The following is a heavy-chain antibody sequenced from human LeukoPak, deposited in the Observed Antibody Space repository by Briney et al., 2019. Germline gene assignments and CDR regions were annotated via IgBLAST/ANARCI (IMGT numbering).Heavy chain of an antibody. D-gene: IGHD6-13*01. Sequence: GGSLRLSCTASGFSFGDYAMSWVRQAPGKGLEWVGFIRSKLHGGTTQYAASVKGRFTISRDDSKSIAYLQMNSLKTEDTAVYYCTRLFSESSSWALDYWGQGSLVTVSS. CDR1: GFSFGDYA. J-gene: IGHJ4*02. V-gene: IGHV3-49*04. CDR3: TRLFSESSSWALDY. CDR2: IRSKLHGGTT.